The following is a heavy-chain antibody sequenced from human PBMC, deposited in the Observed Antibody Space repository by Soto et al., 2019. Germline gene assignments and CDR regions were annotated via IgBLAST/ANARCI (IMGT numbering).Heavy chain of an antibody. CDR2: ISAYNGNT. Sequence: QVQLVQSGAEVKKPGASVKVSCKASGYTFTSYGIIWVRQAPGQGLEWMGWISAYNGNTNYAQKLQGRVTMTTDTSTSTAYMEQRSLRSDDTAVYYCARDKEHCSGGSCYSPENFDYWGQGTLVTVSS. V-gene: IGHV1-18*01. D-gene: IGHD2-15*01. CDR3: ARDKEHCSGGSCYSPENFDY. J-gene: IGHJ4*02. CDR1: GYTFTSYG.